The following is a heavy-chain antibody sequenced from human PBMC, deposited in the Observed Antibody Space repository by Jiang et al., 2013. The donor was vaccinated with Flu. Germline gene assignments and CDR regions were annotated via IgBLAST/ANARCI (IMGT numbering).Heavy chain of an antibody. CDR3: ARLFGDGYNFYYGMDV. D-gene: IGHD5-24*01. J-gene: IGHJ6*02. Sequence: LLKPSQTLSLTCTVSGGSISSGAYYWSWIRQYPGKGLEWIGYIYYSGSAYYNPALKSRVTISVDTSKNQFSLILTSVTAADTAVYYCARLFGDGYNFYYGMDVWGQGTTVTVSS. CDR1: GGSISSGAYY. V-gene: IGHV4-31*03. CDR2: IYYSGSA.